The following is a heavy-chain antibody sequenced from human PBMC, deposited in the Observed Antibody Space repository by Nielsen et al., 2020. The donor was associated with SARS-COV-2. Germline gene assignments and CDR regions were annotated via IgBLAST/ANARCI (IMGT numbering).Heavy chain of an antibody. CDR3: ARDGNYDFWSGSRNYYYYMDV. CDR2: INHSGST. D-gene: IGHD3-3*01. CDR1: GGSFSGYY. Sequence: SETLSLTCAVYGGSFSGYYWSWIRQPPGKGLEWIGEINHSGSTNYNPSLKSRVTISVDTPKNQFSLKLSSVTAADTAVYYCARDGNYDFWSGSRNYYYYMDVWGKGTTVTVSS. J-gene: IGHJ6*03. V-gene: IGHV4-34*01.